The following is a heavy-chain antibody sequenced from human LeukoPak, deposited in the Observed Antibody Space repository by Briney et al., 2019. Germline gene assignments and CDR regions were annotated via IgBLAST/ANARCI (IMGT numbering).Heavy chain of an antibody. Sequence: GASVKVSCKASGYTFTSYYMHWVRQAPGQGLEWMGIINPSGGSTSYAQKFQGRVTMTRDMSTSTVYMELSSLRSEDTAVYYCARDGVVVVAAQYFQHWGQGTLVTVSS. D-gene: IGHD2-15*01. CDR1: GYTFTSYY. CDR2: INPSGGST. J-gene: IGHJ1*01. CDR3: ARDGVVVVAAQYFQH. V-gene: IGHV1-46*01.